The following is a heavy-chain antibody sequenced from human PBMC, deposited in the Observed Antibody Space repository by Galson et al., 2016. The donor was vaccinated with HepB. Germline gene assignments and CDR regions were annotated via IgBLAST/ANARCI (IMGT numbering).Heavy chain of an antibody. CDR2: MYHSGNT. V-gene: IGHV4-38-2*02. J-gene: IGHJ4*02. Sequence: ETLSLTCTVSGYSISSGFYWGWIRQPPGKGLEWIGSMYHSGNTYYNPSLKSRVTISIDTSKNQVSLKLTSVTAADTAVYYCARDIPIAAAGTIWGQGTLVTVSS. CDR1: GYSISSGFY. CDR3: ARDIPIAAAGTI. D-gene: IGHD6-13*01.